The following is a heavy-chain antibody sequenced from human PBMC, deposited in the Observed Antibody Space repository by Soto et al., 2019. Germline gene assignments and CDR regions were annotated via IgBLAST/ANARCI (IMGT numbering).Heavy chain of an antibody. CDR1: EFTFTRYW. V-gene: IGHV3-74*03. J-gene: IGHJ5*02. CDR3: ARVASGSYDWFDP. Sequence: EVQLVESGGGLVQPGGSLRLSCAASEFTFTRYWMHWVRQTPGKGLMWVSRINPDGSRTTYADSVKGRFTISRDNAKYTVFLDMNSLRAEDTAVYYCARVASGSYDWFDPWGQGTLVTVSS. D-gene: IGHD1-26*01. CDR2: INPDGSRT.